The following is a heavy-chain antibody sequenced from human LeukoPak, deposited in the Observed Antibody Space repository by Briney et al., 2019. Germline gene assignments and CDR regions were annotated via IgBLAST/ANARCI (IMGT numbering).Heavy chain of an antibody. Sequence: PGWSLRLSCAASGFTFSSYSMNWVRQAPGKGLEWFSYISSSGGTIYYADSVKGRFAISRDNAKNSLYLQMNSLRAEDTAVYYCAGGDSSGYYPIDYWGQGTLVTVSS. V-gene: IGHV3-48*04. CDR1: GFTFSSYS. CDR3: AGGDSSGYYPIDY. D-gene: IGHD3-22*01. J-gene: IGHJ4*02. CDR2: ISSSGGTI.